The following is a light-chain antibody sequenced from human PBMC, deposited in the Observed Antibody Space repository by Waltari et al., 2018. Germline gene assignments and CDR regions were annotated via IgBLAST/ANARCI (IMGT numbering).Light chain of an antibody. V-gene: IGLV1-44*01. Sequence: QSVLTQPPSASGTPGQRVTISCSGSSSNIGSNTVNWYQQLPGTAPTLLIYSNVQRPSGVPDRFSGSKSGTSASLAISGLQSEDVADYYCATWDDSLNGRVFGGGTKLTVL. CDR2: SNV. J-gene: IGLJ3*02. CDR3: ATWDDSLNGRV. CDR1: SSNIGSNT.